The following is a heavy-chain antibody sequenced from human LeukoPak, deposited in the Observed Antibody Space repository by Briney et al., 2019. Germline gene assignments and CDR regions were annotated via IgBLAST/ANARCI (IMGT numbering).Heavy chain of an antibody. D-gene: IGHD3-3*01. Sequence: ASVKVSCKASGGTFSSYAISWVRQAPGQGLERMGGIIPIFGTANYAQKFQGRVTITADESTSTAYMELSSLRSEDTAVYYCATDVGPTGLTIFAGGIWGQGTMVTVSS. CDR1: GGTFSSYA. CDR2: IIPIFGTA. CDR3: ATDVGPTGLTIFAGGI. V-gene: IGHV1-69*13. J-gene: IGHJ3*02.